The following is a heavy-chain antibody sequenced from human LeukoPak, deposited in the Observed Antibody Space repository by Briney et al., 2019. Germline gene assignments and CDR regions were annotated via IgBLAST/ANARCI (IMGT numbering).Heavy chain of an antibody. D-gene: IGHD6-19*01. CDR1: GYTFTSYG. J-gene: IGHJ4*02. V-gene: IGHV1-18*01. CDR2: ISAYNGNT. Sequence: GASVKVSCKASGYTFTSYGISWVRQAPGQGLEWMGWISAYNGNTNYAQKLQGRVTMTTDTPTSTAYMELRSLRSDDTAVYYCARDSSSSGWYNNFDYWGQGTLVTVSS. CDR3: ARDSSSSGWYNNFDY.